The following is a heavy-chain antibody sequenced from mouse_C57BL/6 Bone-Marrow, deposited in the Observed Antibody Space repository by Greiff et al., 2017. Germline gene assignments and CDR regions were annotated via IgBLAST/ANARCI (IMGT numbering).Heavy chain of an antibody. D-gene: IGHD1-1*01. CDR3: ARRGYYGSGANWCFDV. CDR2: IDPSDSYT. Sequence: QVQLQQPGAELVRPGTSVKLSCKASGYTFTSYWMHWVKQRPGQGLEWIGVIDPSDSYTNYNQKFKGKATLTVDTSSSTAYMQLSSLTSEDSAVXYCARRGYYGSGANWCFDVWGTGTTVTVSS. V-gene: IGHV1-59*01. CDR1: GYTFTSYW. J-gene: IGHJ1*03.